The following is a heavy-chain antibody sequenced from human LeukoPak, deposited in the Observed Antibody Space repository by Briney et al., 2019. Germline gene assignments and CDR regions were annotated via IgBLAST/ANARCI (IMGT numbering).Heavy chain of an antibody. CDR3: ARENIGYCDAREV. V-gene: IGHV3-66*01. CDR2: FYSGGST. D-gene: IGHD2-21*02. Sequence: PGGSLPPTCAGCGFTVCSNYLRWVRQAPGKGLEWVSVFYSGGSTYYADSVKGRFTISRDNSKNTLYLQMNSLRAEDTAVYYCARENIGYCDAREVWREGTRVTVSS. CDR1: GFTVCSNY. J-gene: IGHJ3*01.